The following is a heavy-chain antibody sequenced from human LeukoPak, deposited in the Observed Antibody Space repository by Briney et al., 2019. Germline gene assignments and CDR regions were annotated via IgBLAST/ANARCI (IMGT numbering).Heavy chain of an antibody. CDR3: ASRKLGNDY. J-gene: IGHJ4*02. CDR2: IYYSGST. V-gene: IGHV4-39*07. Sequence: KPSETLSLTCTVSGGSISSSSYYWGWIRQPPGKGLEWIGSIYYSGSTYYNPSLKSRVTISADTSRDQFSLKLSSVTAADTAVYYCASRKLGNDYWGQGILVTVTS. CDR1: GGSISSSSYY. D-gene: IGHD7-27*01.